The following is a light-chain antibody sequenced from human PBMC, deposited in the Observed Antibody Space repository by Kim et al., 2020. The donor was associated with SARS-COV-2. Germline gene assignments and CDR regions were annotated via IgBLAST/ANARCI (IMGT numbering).Light chain of an antibody. CDR2: GAS. CDR1: QTISHG. J-gene: IGKJ2*01. V-gene: IGKV3D-15*01. CDR3: HHDNNWPPLFT. Sequence: TGQSAPPSSRTRQTISHGLAWYRQKPGQAPTLRIYGASNRATDIPARFSGSGSGTEFTLTISSLQSEDVAVYYCHHDNNWPPLFTFGQGTKLGI.